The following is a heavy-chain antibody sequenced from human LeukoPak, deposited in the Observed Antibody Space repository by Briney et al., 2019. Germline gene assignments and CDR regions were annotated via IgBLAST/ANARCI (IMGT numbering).Heavy chain of an antibody. CDR1: GFTFSSYA. D-gene: IGHD3-16*01. V-gene: IGHV3-23*01. CDR3: VKVGPRYYDYVWGRPLDY. Sequence: GGSLRLSCAASGFTFSSYAMSWVRQAPGKGLEWVSTISGSGGSTYYADSVKGRFTISRDNSKNTLYLQMNSLRAEDTAVYYCVKVGPRYYDYVWGRPLDYWGQGTLVTVSS. J-gene: IGHJ4*02. CDR2: ISGSGGST.